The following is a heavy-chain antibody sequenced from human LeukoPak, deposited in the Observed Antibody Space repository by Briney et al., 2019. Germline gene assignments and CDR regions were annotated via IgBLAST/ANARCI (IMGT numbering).Heavy chain of an antibody. Sequence: GESLKISCTGSGHSFTNYWIGWVRQMPGKALEWMGIIYFGDSTTRYSPSFQAQVTISADKSTATAYLQWSCLKASDTAVYYCSGARHGNTYFDDWGQGTLVTVSS. CDR2: IYFGDSTT. CDR1: GHSFTNYW. D-gene: IGHD4-23*01. V-gene: IGHV5-51*01. CDR3: SGARHGNTYFDD. J-gene: IGHJ4*02.